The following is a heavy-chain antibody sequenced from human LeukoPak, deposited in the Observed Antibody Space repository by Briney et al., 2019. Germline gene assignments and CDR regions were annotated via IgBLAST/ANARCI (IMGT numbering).Heavy chain of an antibody. D-gene: IGHD3-9*01. CDR2: IYYSGST. Sequence: SETLSLTCTVSGGSISSYYWSWIRQPPGKGLEWIGYIYYSGSTNYNPSLKSRVTISVDTSKNQFSLKLSSETAADTAVYYWASFILTGKIYNYWGQGTLVTVSS. CDR1: GGSISSYY. V-gene: IGHV4-59*01. J-gene: IGHJ4*02. CDR3: ASFILTGKIYNY.